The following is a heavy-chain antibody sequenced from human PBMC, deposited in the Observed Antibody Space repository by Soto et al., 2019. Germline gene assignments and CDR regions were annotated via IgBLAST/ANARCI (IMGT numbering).Heavy chain of an antibody. CDR3: AKVPGYCSRGSCSDY. D-gene: IGHD2-15*01. CDR1: GFTFSSYG. J-gene: IGHJ4*02. CDR2: ISYDGSNK. Sequence: GGSLRLSCAASGFTFSSYGMHWVRQAPGKGLEWVAVISYDGSNKYYADSVKGRFTISRDNSKNTLYLQMNSLRAEDTAVYYCAKVPGYCSRGSCSDYWGQGTLVTVSS. V-gene: IGHV3-30*18.